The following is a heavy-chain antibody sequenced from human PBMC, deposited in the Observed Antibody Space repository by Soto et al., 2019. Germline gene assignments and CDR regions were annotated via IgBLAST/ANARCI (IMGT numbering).Heavy chain of an antibody. CDR2: IVVGSGNT. CDR3: AADPGIAALDAFDI. D-gene: IGHD6-13*01. J-gene: IGHJ3*02. CDR1: GFTFTSSA. Sequence: SVKVSCKASGFTFTSSAMQWVRQARGQRLEWIGWIVVGSGNTNYAQKFQERVTITRDMSTSTAYMELSSLRSEDTAVYYCAADPGIAALDAFDIWGQGTMVTVSS. V-gene: IGHV1-58*02.